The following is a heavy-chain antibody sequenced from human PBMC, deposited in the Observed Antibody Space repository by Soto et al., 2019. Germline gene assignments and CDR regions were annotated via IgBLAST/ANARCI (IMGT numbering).Heavy chain of an antibody. CDR2: IWYDGSNK. V-gene: IGHV3-33*01. CDR1: GFTFSSYG. J-gene: IGHJ4*02. CDR3: ARDEESAVTTPFVDY. D-gene: IGHD4-17*01. Sequence: GGSLRLSCAASGFTFSSYGMHWVRQAPGKGLEWVAVIWYDGSNKYFADSVKGRFTISRDNSKNTLYLQMNSLRAEDTAVYYCARDEESAVTTPFVDYWGQGTLVTVSS.